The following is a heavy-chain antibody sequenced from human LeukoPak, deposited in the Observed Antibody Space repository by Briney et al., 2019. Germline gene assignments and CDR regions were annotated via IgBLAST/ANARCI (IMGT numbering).Heavy chain of an antibody. CDR1: GFTFNNYA. V-gene: IGHV3-23*01. CDR2: ISGSGGST. J-gene: IGHJ4*02. D-gene: IGHD2-8*01. CDR3: ARVYLERLTAGYFDH. Sequence: PGGSLRLSCAASGFTFNNYAMSWVRQAPGKGLEWVSAISGSGGSTYYADSVKGRFTISRDNSKSTLYLQMNSLRDDDSAAYFCARVYLERLTAGYFDHWGQGTQVTVSP.